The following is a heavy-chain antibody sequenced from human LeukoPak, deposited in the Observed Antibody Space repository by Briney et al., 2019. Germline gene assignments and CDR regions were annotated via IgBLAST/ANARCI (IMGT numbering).Heavy chain of an antibody. Sequence: PSETLSLTCTVSGGSISSYYWSWIRQPPGKGLEWIGYIYTSGSTNYNPSLKSRVTISVDTSKNQFSLKLSSVTAADTAVYYCASARGSSGYYFGWGQGTLVTVSS. J-gene: IGHJ4*02. D-gene: IGHD3-22*01. CDR3: ASARGSSGYYFG. V-gene: IGHV4-4*09. CDR2: IYTSGST. CDR1: GGSISSYY.